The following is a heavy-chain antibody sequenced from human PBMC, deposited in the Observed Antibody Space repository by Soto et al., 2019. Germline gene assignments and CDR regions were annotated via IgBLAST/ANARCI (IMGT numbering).Heavy chain of an antibody. Sequence: GASVKVSCKASGGTFSSYAISWVRQAPGQGLEWMGGIIPIFGTANYAQKFQGRVTITADESTSTAYMELSSLRSEDTAVYYCARGGYSGPNLFDPWGQGTLVTVSS. V-gene: IGHV1-69*13. CDR2: IIPIFGTA. D-gene: IGHD1-26*01. CDR1: GGTFSSYA. CDR3: ARGGYSGPNLFDP. J-gene: IGHJ5*02.